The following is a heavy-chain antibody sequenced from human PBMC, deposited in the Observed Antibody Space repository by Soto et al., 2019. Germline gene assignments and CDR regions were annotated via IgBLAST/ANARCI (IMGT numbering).Heavy chain of an antibody. V-gene: IGHV3-74*03. CDR2: INGDGSST. CDR1: GFTFGNYW. J-gene: IGHJ4*02. D-gene: IGHD3-10*01. Sequence: EVQLVESGGGLIQPGGSLRLSCAASGFTFGNYWMHWVRQSPGKGLVWVSSINGDGSSTTYADSVEGRFTVSRDSAKNTLPLQMNSLRVEDTAVYYCVRDAGHRGDYWGQGTLVTVSS. CDR3: VRDAGHRGDY.